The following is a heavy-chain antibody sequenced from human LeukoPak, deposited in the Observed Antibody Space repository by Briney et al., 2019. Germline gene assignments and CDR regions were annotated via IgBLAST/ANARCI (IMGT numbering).Heavy chain of an antibody. J-gene: IGHJ4*02. V-gene: IGHV1-2*02. CDR2: INPNSGGT. CDR3: ARAPPLSIGVRGVPIDY. CDR1: GYTFTGYY. D-gene: IGHD3-10*01. Sequence: GASVKVSCKASGYTFTGYYMHWVRQAPGQGLEWMGWINPNSGGTNYAQKFQGRVTMTRDTSISTAYMELSRLRSDDTAVYYCARAPPLSIGVRGVPIDYWGQGTLVTVSS.